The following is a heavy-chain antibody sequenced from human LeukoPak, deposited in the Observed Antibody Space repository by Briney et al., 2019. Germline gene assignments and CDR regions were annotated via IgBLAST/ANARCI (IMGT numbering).Heavy chain of an antibody. CDR2: IYPGDSRT. J-gene: IGHJ5*02. V-gene: IGHV5-51*07. Sequence: GESLKISCKGSGDTFATYWIGWVHHLPGKGLEWMGVIYPGDSRTRYNPSFQGQVTISADKSISTAYLQWSSLKASDSAMYYCACRKFSGTWSGPGGQGTLVTVSS. CDR3: ACRKFSGTWSGP. CDR1: GDTFATYW. D-gene: IGHD1-14*01.